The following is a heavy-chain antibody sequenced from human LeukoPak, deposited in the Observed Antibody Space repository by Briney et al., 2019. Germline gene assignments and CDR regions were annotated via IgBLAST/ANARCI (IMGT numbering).Heavy chain of an antibody. Sequence: PGESLKISCKGSGYSFTTYWIGWVRQMPGKGLEWMGIIYPGDSDTTYSPSFQGQVTISVDKSISTASLQWSSLKASDTAIYYCARQGAGWGYWYFDLWGRGTLVTVSS. J-gene: IGHJ2*01. CDR2: IYPGDSDT. D-gene: IGHD6-19*01. CDR3: ARQGAGWGYWYFDL. V-gene: IGHV5-51*01. CDR1: GYSFTTYW.